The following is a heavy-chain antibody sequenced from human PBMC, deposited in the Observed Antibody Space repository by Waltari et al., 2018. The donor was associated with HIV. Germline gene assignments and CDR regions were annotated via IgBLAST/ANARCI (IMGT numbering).Heavy chain of an antibody. J-gene: IGHJ4*02. CDR3: ARGKRPEPDMTLMYYLDY. CDR1: GGSFSGYY. V-gene: IGHV4-34*01. Sequence: QVQLQQWGAGLLKPSETLSLTCAVYGGSFSGYYWSWIRQPPGKGLEWIGEINHSGSTNYNPSLKSRVTISVDTSKNQFSLKLSSVTAADTAVYYCARGKRPEPDMTLMYYLDYWGQGTLVTVSS. D-gene: IGHD3-9*01. CDR2: INHSGST.